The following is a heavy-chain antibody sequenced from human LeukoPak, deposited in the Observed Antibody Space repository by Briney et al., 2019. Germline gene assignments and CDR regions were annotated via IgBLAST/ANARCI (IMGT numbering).Heavy chain of an antibody. D-gene: IGHD5-12*01. J-gene: IGHJ5*02. CDR2: IIPIFGTA. V-gene: IGHV1-69*13. CDR1: GGSFSSYV. Sequence: SVRVSCKASGGSFSSYVICWVRQAPGQWLEWMGGIIPIFGTANYAQKFQGRVTITADESTSTAYMELSSLRSEDTAVYYCARRLRLIDNWFDPWGQGTLVTVSS. CDR3: ARRLRLIDNWFDP.